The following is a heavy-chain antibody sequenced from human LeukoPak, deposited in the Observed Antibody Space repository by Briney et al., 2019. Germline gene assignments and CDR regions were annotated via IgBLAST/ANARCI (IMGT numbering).Heavy chain of an antibody. V-gene: IGHV3-30-3*01. Sequence: VGSLRLSCAAPGFTFSNYAVHRVRQAPGKGLEWVALISDDGSNKYYTDSVKGRFTISRDNSKNTLYLQMDSLRAEDTAVYYCARGTVGATLPDAFDIWGQGTMVTVSS. CDR3: ARGTVGATLPDAFDI. D-gene: IGHD1-26*01. J-gene: IGHJ3*02. CDR1: GFTFSNYA. CDR2: ISDDGSNK.